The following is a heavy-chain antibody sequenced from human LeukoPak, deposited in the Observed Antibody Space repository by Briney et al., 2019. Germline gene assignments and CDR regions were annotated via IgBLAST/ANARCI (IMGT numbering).Heavy chain of an antibody. CDR2: IYYTGST. CDR3: ARLVWFGEFQQNWFDL. V-gene: IGHV4-39*01. J-gene: IGHJ5*02. CDR1: GGSIGSSSYY. D-gene: IGHD3-10*01. Sequence: SETLSLTCTVSGGSIGSSSYYWGWIRQPPGRGLEWIGSIYYTGSTYYNPSLKSRVTISVDTSKNQFSLKLSSVTAADTAVYYCARLVWFGEFQQNWFDLWGQGTLVTVSS.